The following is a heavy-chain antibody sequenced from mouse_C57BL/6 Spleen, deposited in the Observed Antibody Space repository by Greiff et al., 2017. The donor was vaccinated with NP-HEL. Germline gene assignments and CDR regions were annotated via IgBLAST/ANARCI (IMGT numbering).Heavy chain of an antibody. CDR1: GYSITSGYY. J-gene: IGHJ4*01. CDR3: ARDEYDYDSAMDY. V-gene: IGHV3-6*01. D-gene: IGHD2-4*01. Sequence: EVKLMESGPGLVKPSQSLSLTCSVTGYSITSGYYWNWIRQFPGNKLEWMGYISYDGSNNYNPSLKNRISITRDTSKNQFFLKLNSVTTEDTATYYCARDEYDYDSAMDYWGQGTSVTVSS. CDR2: ISYDGSN.